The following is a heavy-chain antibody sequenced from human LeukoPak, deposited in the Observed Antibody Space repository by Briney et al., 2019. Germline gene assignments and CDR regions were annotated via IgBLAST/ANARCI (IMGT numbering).Heavy chain of an antibody. Sequence: SWVRQAPGKGLEWVGRIKSKTYGGTADYAAPVKGRFTISRDDSKNTLYLQMNSLKTEDTAVFYCTTDRDALRYWGQGTLVTVSS. D-gene: IGHD2-21*02. CDR2: IKSKTYGGTA. J-gene: IGHJ4*02. V-gene: IGHV3-15*01. CDR3: TTDRDALRY.